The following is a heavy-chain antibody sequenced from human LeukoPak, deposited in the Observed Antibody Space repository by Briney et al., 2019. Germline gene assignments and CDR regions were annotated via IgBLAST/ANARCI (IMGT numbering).Heavy chain of an antibody. CDR2: INLKNGNT. Sequence: ASVKVSCKASGYTFSNYGISWVRQAPGQGLEWMGWINLKNGNTNYAQKFQDRVTVTTDTSTNTAYMELSSLTSDDTAVYYCARHRSQTYSIDYWGQGTLVTVSS. CDR1: GYTFSNYG. J-gene: IGHJ4*02. D-gene: IGHD2-15*01. V-gene: IGHV1-18*01. CDR3: ARHRSQTYSIDY.